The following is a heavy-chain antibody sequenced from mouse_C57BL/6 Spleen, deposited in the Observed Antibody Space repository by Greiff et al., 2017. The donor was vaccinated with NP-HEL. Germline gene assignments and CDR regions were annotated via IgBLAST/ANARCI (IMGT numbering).Heavy chain of an antibody. J-gene: IGHJ2*01. CDR2: IYPGDGDT. Sequence: QVQLKESGPELVKPGASVKISCKASGYAFSSSWMNWVKQRPGKGLEWIGRIYPGDGDTNYNGKFKGKATLTAAKSSSTAYMQLSSLTSEDSAVYFCTISLLLHYFDYWGQGTTLTVSS. V-gene: IGHV1-82*01. CDR3: TISLLLHYFDY. CDR1: GYAFSSSW.